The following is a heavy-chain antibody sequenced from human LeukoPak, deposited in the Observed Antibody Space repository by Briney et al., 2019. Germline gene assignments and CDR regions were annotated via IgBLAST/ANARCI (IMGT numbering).Heavy chain of an antibody. CDR2: IYTSGST. CDR3: ARDHCGGSCKQWYFDL. J-gene: IGHJ2*01. V-gene: IGHV4-61*02. CDR1: GGSISSGSYY. D-gene: IGHD2-15*01. Sequence: KTSETLSLTCTVSGGSISSGSYYWSWIRQPAGKGLEWIGRIYTSGSTNYNPSLKSRVTISVDTSKNQFSLKLSSVTAADTAVYYCARDHCGGSCKQWYFDLWGPGTLVTVSS.